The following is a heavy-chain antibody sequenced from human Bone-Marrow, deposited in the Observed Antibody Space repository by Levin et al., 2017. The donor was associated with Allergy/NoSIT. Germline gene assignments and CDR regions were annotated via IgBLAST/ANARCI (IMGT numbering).Heavy chain of an antibody. CDR3: ARGAEEWELLGSGI. CDR1: GFTFSRNG. Sequence: PGGSLRLSCAASGFTFSRNGMHWVRQAPGKGLEWVAVIFYDGNIRYYADSVKGRFTISRDNSKNTLYLQMNSLRADDTAVYYCARGAEEWELLGSGIWGQGTLVTVSS. D-gene: IGHD1-26*01. J-gene: IGHJ4*02. CDR2: IFYDGNIR. V-gene: IGHV3-30*03.